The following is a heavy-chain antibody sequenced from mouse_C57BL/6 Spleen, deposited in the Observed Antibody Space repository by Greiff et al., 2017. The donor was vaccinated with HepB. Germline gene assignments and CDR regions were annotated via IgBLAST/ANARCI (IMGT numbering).Heavy chain of an antibody. V-gene: IGHV3-1*01. J-gene: IGHJ1*03. CDR2: ISYSGST. CDR1: GYSITSGYD. Sequence: EVKLQESGPGMVKPSQSLSLTCTVTGYSITSGYDWHWIRHFPGNKLEWMGYISYSGSTNYNPSLKSRISITHDTSKNHFFLKLNSVTTEDTATYYCARDSIYYGYDGYFDVWGTGTTVTVSS. D-gene: IGHD2-2*01. CDR3: ARDSIYYGYDGYFDV.